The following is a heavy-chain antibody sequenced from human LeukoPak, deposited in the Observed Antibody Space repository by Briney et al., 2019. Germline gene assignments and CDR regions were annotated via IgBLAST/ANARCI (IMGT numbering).Heavy chain of an antibody. D-gene: IGHD3-10*01. CDR1: GFTFSSSA. Sequence: GGSPRLSCSASGFTFSSSAMHEGRQALGKGLEYGSAISSKGGSTYYADSVKGRFTISRDNSKNTLYLQMSSLRAEDTAGYYCVKLYGSGDWGQGTLVTVSS. V-gene: IGHV3-64D*06. J-gene: IGHJ4*02. CDR3: VKLYGSGD. CDR2: ISSKGGST.